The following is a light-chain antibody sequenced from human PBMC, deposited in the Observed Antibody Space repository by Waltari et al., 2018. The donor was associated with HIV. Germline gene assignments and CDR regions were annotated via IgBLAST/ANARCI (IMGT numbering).Light chain of an antibody. V-gene: IGKV3-20*01. CDR2: AAS. CDR1: QCVGSTD. CDR3: QQYGSSPWT. Sequence: EIVLMQSPGTLSLSPGERATLSCRASQCVGSTDLACYQQKPGQAPRLLIYAASTRATGIPDRFSGSGSGTDFTLTISKLEPEDFAVYYCQQYGSSPWTFGQGTKVEIK. J-gene: IGKJ1*01.